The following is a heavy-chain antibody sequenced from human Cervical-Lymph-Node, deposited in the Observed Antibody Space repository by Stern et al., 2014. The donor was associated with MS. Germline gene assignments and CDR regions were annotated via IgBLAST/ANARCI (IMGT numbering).Heavy chain of an antibody. CDR2: IYYSGTT. CDR3: ARATDL. Sequence: VQLQESGPGLLRPSETLSLTCTVSGASITSYYWRWIRQPPGKGLEWIGYIYYSGTTNYNASLKGRVAISIDTSKTQFSLRLSSVTAADTAVYYCARATDLWGQGTLVTVSS. J-gene: IGHJ5*02. CDR1: GASITSYY. V-gene: IGHV4-59*01.